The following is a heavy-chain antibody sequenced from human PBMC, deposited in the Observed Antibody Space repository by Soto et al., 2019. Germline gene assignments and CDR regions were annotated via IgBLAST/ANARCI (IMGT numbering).Heavy chain of an antibody. J-gene: IGHJ4*02. D-gene: IGHD1-26*01. CDR2: ITGSKGNI. V-gene: IGHV3-48*02. Sequence: GGSLRLSCAASGFSFSTYAMNWVHQAPGKGLEWLSYITGSKGNIYYADSVKGRFTISRDNARNSLFLQLNSLRDDDTAVYYCARDGGADPFDYWGQGTLVTVSS. CDR3: ARDGGADPFDY. CDR1: GFSFSTYA.